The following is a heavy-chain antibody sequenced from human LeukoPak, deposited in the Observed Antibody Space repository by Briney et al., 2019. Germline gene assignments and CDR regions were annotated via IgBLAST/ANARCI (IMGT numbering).Heavy chain of an antibody. CDR2: INPSGGST. CDR1: GYTFTSYY. Sequence: ASVKVSCKXSGYTFTSYYMHWVRQAPGQGLEWMGIINPSGGSTSYAQKFQGRVTMTRDTSTSTVYMDLSSLRSEDTAVYYCAASTLGAVASYWGQGTPVTVSS. V-gene: IGHV1-46*01. CDR3: AASTLGAVASY. J-gene: IGHJ4*02. D-gene: IGHD6-19*01.